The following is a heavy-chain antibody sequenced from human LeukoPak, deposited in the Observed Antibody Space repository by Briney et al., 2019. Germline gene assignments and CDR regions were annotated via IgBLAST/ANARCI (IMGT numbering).Heavy chain of an antibody. Sequence: PSETLSLTCTVSGGSISSYYWSWIRQPPGKGLEWIGYIYYSGSTNYNPSLKSRVTISVDTSKNQFSLKLSSVTAADTAVYYCASFPHDAFDIWGQGTMVTVSS. J-gene: IGHJ3*02. D-gene: IGHD2/OR15-2a*01. CDR2: IYYSGST. V-gene: IGHV4-59*08. CDR3: ASFPHDAFDI. CDR1: GGSISSYY.